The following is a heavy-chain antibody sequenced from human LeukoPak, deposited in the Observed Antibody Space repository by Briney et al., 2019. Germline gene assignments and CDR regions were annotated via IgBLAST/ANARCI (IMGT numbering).Heavy chain of an antibody. D-gene: IGHD4-11*01. V-gene: IGHV1-24*01. J-gene: IGHJ4*02. CDR2: FDPEDGVR. CDR1: GYSLTDLS. Sequence: ASVKVSCKVSGYSLTDLSIHWLRQAPGKGPEWMGRFDPEDGVRIYAQNLQGRVTMTEDTSTDTAYMELSSLRSEDTAVYYCATGSTSMTVDYIHYWGQGTLVTVSS. CDR3: ATGSTSMTVDYIHY.